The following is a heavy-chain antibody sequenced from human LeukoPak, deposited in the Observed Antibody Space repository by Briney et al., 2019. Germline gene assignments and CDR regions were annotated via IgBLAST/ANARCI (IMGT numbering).Heavy chain of an antibody. V-gene: IGHV3-74*01. J-gene: IGHJ3*02. D-gene: IGHD2-15*01. CDR3: ARDGYCSGGSCYPHDAFDI. Sequence: GGSLRLSCAASGFTFNTYWMHWVRQAPGKGLVWVSRINSDGSSTSYADSVKGRFTISRDNVKNTLYLQMSSPRAEDTAVYYCARDGYCSGGSCYPHDAFDIWGQGTMVTVSS. CDR2: INSDGSST. CDR1: GFTFNTYW.